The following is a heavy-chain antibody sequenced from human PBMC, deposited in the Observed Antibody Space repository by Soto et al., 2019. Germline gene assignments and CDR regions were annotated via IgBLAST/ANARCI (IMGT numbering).Heavy chain of an antibody. J-gene: IGHJ4*02. CDR3: XXXXXXXAY. CDR1: GFIFSTYG. Sequence: QVELVESGGGVAQPGRSLRLSCAASGFIFSTYGRHWLRQAPGKGLEWVAVIWYDGGIKYYANSVKGRFTISRDNSKNTLYLQMNSLRVXXXXXXXXXXXXXXXAYWGQGTLVTVSS. V-gene: IGHV3-33*01. CDR2: IWYDGGIK.